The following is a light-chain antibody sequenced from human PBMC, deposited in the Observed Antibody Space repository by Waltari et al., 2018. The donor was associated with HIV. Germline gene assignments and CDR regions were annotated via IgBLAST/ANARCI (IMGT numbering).Light chain of an antibody. Sequence: QSVLTQPPSVSGAPGQRVTISCTGNSSNLGAGFAVHWYQQLPETAPNLRIYGDTNRPSGVPDRFSGSKSGTSASLAITGLQAEDEADYYCQSYDSGLSVVFGGGTKLTVL. CDR1: SSNLGAGFA. CDR3: QSYDSGLSVV. J-gene: IGLJ3*02. CDR2: GDT. V-gene: IGLV1-40*01.